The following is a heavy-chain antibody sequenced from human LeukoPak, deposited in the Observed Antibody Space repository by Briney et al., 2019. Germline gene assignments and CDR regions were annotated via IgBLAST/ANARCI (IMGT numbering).Heavy chain of an antibody. V-gene: IGHV1-69*13. D-gene: IGHD5-24*01. CDR2: IIPIFGTA. CDR3: AREGMATNHIDY. CDR1: GGTFSSYA. J-gene: IGHJ4*02. Sequence: SVKVSCKASGGTFSSYAISWVRQAPGQGLEWMGGIIPIFGTANYAQKFQGRVTITADESTCTAYMELSSLRSEDTAVYYCAREGMATNHIDYWGQGTLVTVSS.